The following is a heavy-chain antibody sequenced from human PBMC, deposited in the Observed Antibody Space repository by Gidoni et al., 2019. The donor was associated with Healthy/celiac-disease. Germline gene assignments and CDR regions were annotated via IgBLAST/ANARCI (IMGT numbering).Heavy chain of an antibody. D-gene: IGHD3-3*01. Sequence: EVQLVESGGGLVKPGGSLRLSCAASGFTFSSYSMNWVRQAPGKGLEWVSSISSSSSYIYYADSVKGRFTISRDNAKNSLYLQMNSLRAEDTAVYYCAILSTYYDFWSGINNDYWGQGTLVTVSS. CDR1: GFTFSSYS. J-gene: IGHJ4*02. CDR2: ISSSSSYI. CDR3: AILSTYYDFWSGINNDY. V-gene: IGHV3-21*01.